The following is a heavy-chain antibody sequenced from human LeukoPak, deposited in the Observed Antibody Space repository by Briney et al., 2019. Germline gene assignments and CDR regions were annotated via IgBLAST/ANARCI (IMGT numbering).Heavy chain of an antibody. Sequence: PSQTLSLTCAVCGDPLSGYYWNWIRQPPGKGLEWIGENNHSGSTNYSPSLRSRVTMSVDTSRRQFSRKLTPVTAADTALYYCARGRSLRFLEWSDEKFDPWGQGTLVAVSS. V-gene: IGHV4-34*01. D-gene: IGHD3-3*01. J-gene: IGHJ5*02. CDR1: GDPLSGYY. CDR3: ARGRSLRFLEWSDEKFDP. CDR2: NNHSGST.